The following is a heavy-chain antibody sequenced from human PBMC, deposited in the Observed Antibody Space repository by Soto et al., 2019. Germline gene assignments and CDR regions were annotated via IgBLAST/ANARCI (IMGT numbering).Heavy chain of an antibody. CDR3: ARKYSSSWPRAGWFDP. J-gene: IGHJ5*02. V-gene: IGHV1-69*13. D-gene: IGHD6-13*01. Sequence: SVKVSCKASGGTFSSYAISWVRQAPGQGLEWMGGIIPIFGTANYAQKFQGRVTITADESTSTAYMELSSLRSEDTAVYYCARKYSSSWPRAGWFDPWGQGTLVTVSS. CDR1: GGTFSSYA. CDR2: IIPIFGTA.